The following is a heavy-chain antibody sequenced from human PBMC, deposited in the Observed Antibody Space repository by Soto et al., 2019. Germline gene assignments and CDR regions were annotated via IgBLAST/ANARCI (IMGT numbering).Heavy chain of an antibody. J-gene: IGHJ6*02. D-gene: IGHD3-9*01. CDR2: ISYDGSNK. CDR1: GYTFTGYA. V-gene: IGHV3-30-3*01. CDR3: ARNDILTGYDYGMDV. Sequence: SCKASGYTFTGYAMHWVRQAPGKGLEWVAVISYDGSNKYYADSVKGRFTISRDNSKNTLYLQMNSLRAEDTAVYYCARNDILTGYDYGMDVWGQGTTVTVSS.